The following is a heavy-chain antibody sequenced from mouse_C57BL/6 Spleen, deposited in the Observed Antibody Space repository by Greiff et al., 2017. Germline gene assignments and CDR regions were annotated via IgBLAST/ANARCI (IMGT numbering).Heavy chain of an antibody. V-gene: IGHV1-82*01. J-gene: IGHJ2*01. CDR2: IYPGDGDT. CDR1: GYAFSSSW. CDR3: ARDGNYEGVDY. Sequence: VKLMESGPELVKPGASVKFSCKASGYAFSSSWMNWVKQRPGKGLEWIGRIYPGDGDTNYNGKFKGKATLTADKSSSTAYMQLSSLTSEDSAVYFCARDGNYEGVDYWGQGTTLTVSS. D-gene: IGHD2-1*01.